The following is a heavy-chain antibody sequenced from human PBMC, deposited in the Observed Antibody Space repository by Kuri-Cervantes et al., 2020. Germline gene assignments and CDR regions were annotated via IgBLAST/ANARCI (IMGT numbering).Heavy chain of an antibody. CDR1: GFTFSNAW. J-gene: IGHJ4*02. Sequence: GGSLRLSCAASGFTFSNAWMSWVRQAPGKGLEWVAVISYDGRNKYYADSVKGRFTISRDNSKNSLYLQMNSLRAEDTAVYYCARDLFAAGTFDYWGQGTLVTVSS. D-gene: IGHD6-13*01. CDR2: ISYDGRNK. CDR3: ARDLFAAGTFDY. V-gene: IGHV3-30*03.